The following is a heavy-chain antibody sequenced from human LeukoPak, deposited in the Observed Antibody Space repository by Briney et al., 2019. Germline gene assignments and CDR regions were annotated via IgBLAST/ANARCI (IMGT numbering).Heavy chain of an antibody. D-gene: IGHD2-21*02. V-gene: IGHV4-4*08. CDR2: IYNSGST. CDR3: ARDNRAYCGGDCFLAFDI. J-gene: IGHJ3*02. Sequence: SETLSLTCTVSGGSISSYYWSWIRQPPGKGLEWIGYIYNSGSTDYNPSLESRVTISVDTSKNQFSLKLSSVTAADTAVYYCARDNRAYCGGDCFLAFDIWGQGTVVTVSS. CDR1: GGSISSYY.